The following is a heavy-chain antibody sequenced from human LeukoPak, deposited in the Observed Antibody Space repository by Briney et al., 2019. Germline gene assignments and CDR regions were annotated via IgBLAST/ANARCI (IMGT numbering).Heavy chain of an antibody. CDR3: ARDARSHCGTDACYGPYFDY. J-gene: IGHJ4*02. CDR2: IRGSSTTI. V-gene: IGHV3-48*01. Sequence: GGSLRLSCAASGFSFSTSSMSWVRQTPGKGLEWISYIRGSSTTIYYADPVKGRFTISRDNARNSLYLQMNDLRAEDTGVYFCARDARSHCGTDACYGPYFDYWGQGSLVTVSS. D-gene: IGHD2-2*01. CDR1: GFSFSTSS.